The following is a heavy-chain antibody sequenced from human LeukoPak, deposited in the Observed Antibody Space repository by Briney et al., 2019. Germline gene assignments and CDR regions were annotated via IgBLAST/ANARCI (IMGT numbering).Heavy chain of an antibody. D-gene: IGHD3-10*01. CDR1: GGSISSGGYY. J-gene: IGHJ5*02. V-gene: IGHV4-31*03. CDR3: ASGVSPMVNA. Sequence: SETLSLTCNVSGGSISSGGYYWSWIRQHPGKGLEWIGYIYYSGSTYYNPSLKSRVTISVDTSKNQFSLKLSSVTAADTAVYYCASGVSPMVNAWGQGTLVTVSS. CDR2: IYYSGST.